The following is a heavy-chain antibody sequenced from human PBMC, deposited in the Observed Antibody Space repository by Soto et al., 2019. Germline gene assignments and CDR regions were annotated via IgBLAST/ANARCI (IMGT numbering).Heavy chain of an antibody. J-gene: IGHJ4*02. V-gene: IGHV3-13*04. CDR3: ARGVTFSAVDY. Sequence: SLRLSCAASGFTLSNYDMHWVRQPTGKGLELVSAIGARADTYYPDSVRGRFTISRENAKNSLYLQMNNLRAEDTAVYYCARGVTFSAVDYWGQGALVNVSS. CDR2: IGARADT. CDR1: GFTLSNYD. D-gene: IGHD2-21*02.